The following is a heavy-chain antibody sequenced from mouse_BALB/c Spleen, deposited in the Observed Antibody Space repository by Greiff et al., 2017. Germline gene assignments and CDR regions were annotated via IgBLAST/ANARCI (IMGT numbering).Heavy chain of an antibody. CDR2: IGPANGNT. V-gene: IGHV14-3*02. D-gene: IGHD2-13*01. CDR3: AVTAMDY. CDR1: GYTIKDYD. J-gene: IGHJ4*01. Sequence: EVHLVESGAELVKPGASVKLSCTASGYTIKDYDMHWVKQRPDKGLEWIGRIGPANGNTKYDHKFKGKATITADTASNTAYLQLSSLTSEDTAVNYGAVTAMDYWGQGTSVTVSS.